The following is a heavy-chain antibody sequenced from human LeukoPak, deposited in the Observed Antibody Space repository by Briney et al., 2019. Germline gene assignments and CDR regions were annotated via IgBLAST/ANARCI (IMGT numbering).Heavy chain of an antibody. D-gene: IGHD3-16*01. CDR2: IYSSGNN. CDR3: ARRGIWDLQIGNWFDP. CDR1: GDSITTNSYW. Sequence: SETLSLTCSISGDSITTNSYWWDRIRQSPGKGLEWIGSIYSSGNNYYNPSLKSRATISADTSKNQYSLRLTSVTAADTAVYYCARRGIWDLQIGNWFDPWGQGILVTVSS. J-gene: IGHJ5*02. V-gene: IGHV4-39*01.